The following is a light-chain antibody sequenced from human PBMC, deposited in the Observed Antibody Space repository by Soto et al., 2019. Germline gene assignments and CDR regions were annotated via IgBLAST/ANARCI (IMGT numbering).Light chain of an antibody. CDR3: QQYGSSP. J-gene: IGKJ1*01. CDR1: QSVSSSY. V-gene: IGKV3-20*01. Sequence: PGERATLSCRASQSVSSSYLAWYQQKPGQAPRLLIYGASSRATGIPDRFSGSGSGTDCTLTISRLEPEDFAVYYCQQYGSSPLGQGTKVEIK. CDR2: GAS.